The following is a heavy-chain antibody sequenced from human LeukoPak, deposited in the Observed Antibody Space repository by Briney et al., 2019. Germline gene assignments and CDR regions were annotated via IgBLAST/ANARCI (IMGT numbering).Heavy chain of an antibody. D-gene: IGHD6-13*01. J-gene: IGHJ4*02. CDR2: ISSSSGYT. CDR1: GFSFSTYS. Sequence: GGSLRLSCAASGFSFSTYSMSWVRQAPGKGLEWVSSISSSSGYTYYADSVKGRFTISRDNAKSSLYLLMNSLRAEDTAVYYCARDFSVAAAGTNDYWGQGTLVSVSS. CDR3: ARDFSVAAAGTNDY. V-gene: IGHV3-21*01.